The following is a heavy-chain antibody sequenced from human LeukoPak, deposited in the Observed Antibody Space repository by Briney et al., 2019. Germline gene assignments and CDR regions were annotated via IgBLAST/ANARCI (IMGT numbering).Heavy chain of an antibody. Sequence: GGSLRLSCAASGFTFSSYWMSWVRQAPGKGLEWVSAISGSGGSTYYADFVKGRFTISRDNSKNTLYLQMNSLRAEDTAVYYCAKASSYYYDSSGYPDYWGQGTLVTVSS. J-gene: IGHJ4*02. CDR1: GFTFSSYW. CDR3: AKASSYYYDSSGYPDY. V-gene: IGHV3-23*01. CDR2: ISGSGGST. D-gene: IGHD3-22*01.